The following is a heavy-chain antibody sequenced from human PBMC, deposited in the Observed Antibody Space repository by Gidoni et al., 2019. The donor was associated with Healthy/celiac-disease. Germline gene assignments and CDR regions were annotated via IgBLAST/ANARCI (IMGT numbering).Heavy chain of an antibody. CDR1: GFTFSSYW. J-gene: IGHJ4*02. D-gene: IGHD1-26*01. Sequence: EVQLVASGGGLVQPGGSLRLSWEASGFTFSSYWMSWVRQAPGKRLEWVANIKQDGSEKYYVDSVKGRFTISRDNAKNSLYLQMNSLRAEDTAVYYCARDRGVGATLLDYWGQGTLVTVSS. CDR2: IKQDGSEK. V-gene: IGHV3-7*01. CDR3: ARDRGVGATLLDY.